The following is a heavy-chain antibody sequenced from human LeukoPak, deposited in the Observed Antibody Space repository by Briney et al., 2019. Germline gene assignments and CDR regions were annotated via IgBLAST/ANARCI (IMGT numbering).Heavy chain of an antibody. V-gene: IGHV3-23*01. D-gene: IGHD6-6*01. CDR1: GFTFSSYA. Sequence: PGGSLRLSCAASGFTFSSYAMSWVRQAPGKGLEWVSAISGGGGSTYHADSVKGRFTISRDNSKNTLYLQMNSLRAEGTSLYYWANLKYSSSSGAKYFQHWGQGTLGTVSS. CDR2: ISGGGGST. CDR3: ANLKYSSSSGAKYFQH. J-gene: IGHJ1*01.